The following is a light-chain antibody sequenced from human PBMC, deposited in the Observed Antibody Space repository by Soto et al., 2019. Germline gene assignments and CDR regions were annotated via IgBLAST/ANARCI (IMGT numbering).Light chain of an antibody. Sequence: DIQMTQSPSALSASVGDRVTITCRASQSITNYLNWYQHKPGQAPNLLIYAASTLQAVVPSRFRGSGSGTDFTLTISSLQPEDFATYFCQQSNSSPPTFGGGTKVEIK. CDR1: QSITNY. J-gene: IGKJ4*01. CDR2: AAS. CDR3: QQSNSSPPT. V-gene: IGKV1-39*01.